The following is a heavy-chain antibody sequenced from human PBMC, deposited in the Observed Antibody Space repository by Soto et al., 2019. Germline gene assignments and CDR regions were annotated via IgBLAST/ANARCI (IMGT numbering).Heavy chain of an antibody. D-gene: IGHD6-13*01. V-gene: IGHV4-59*01. CDR3: ALTLVTDGFDP. CDR2: IYYSGST. CDR1: GGSISSYY. J-gene: IGHJ5*02. Sequence: SETLSLTCTVSGGSISSYYWSWIRQPPGKGLEWIGYIYYSGSTNYNPSLKSRVTISVDTSKNQFPLKLSSVTAADTAVYYCALTLVTDGFDPWGQGTLVTVSS.